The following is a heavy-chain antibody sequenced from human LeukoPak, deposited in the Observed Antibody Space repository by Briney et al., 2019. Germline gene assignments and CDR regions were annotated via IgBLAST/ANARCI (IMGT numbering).Heavy chain of an antibody. CDR1: GESISGFY. J-gene: IGHJ4*02. CDR3: ARGVVIAPQTFDY. Sequence: PSETLSLTCTVSGESISGFYWTWIRQPPGKGLERIGYIYYSGSTNYNPSLKSRVTISVDTSKNQFSLKLSSVTAADTAVYYCARGVVIAPQTFDYWGQGTLVTVSS. CDR2: IYYSGST. V-gene: IGHV4-59*01. D-gene: IGHD2-21*01.